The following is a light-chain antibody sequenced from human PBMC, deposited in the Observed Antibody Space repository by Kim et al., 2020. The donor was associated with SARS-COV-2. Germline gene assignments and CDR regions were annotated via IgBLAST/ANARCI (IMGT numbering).Light chain of an antibody. V-gene: IGKV3-20*01. CDR2: SAS. Sequence: SPGERVTLSCRASLTVSGTYLAWYQQKPGQPPRLLIYSASNRATGIPDRFSGSGSGTDFTLTINRLEPEDFALYYCQQFGRSPWTFGQGTKVDIK. J-gene: IGKJ1*01. CDR1: LTVSGTY. CDR3: QQFGRSPWT.